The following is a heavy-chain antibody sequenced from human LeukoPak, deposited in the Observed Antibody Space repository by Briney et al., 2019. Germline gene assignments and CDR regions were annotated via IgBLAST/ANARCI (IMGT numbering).Heavy chain of an antibody. D-gene: IGHD3-22*01. CDR1: AGSISNYY. CDR3: ARDWDDYYDSSVSYDAFDI. J-gene: IGHJ3*02. CDR2: IYYSGST. V-gene: IGHV4-59*12. Sequence: SETLSLTCTVSAGSISNYYWTWLRQPPGKGLEWSGHIYYSGSTHYNPSLKSRVIISIDTTKKYFSLNLTSVTSDATAMYYCARDWDDYYDSSVSYDAFDIWGQGTRVTV.